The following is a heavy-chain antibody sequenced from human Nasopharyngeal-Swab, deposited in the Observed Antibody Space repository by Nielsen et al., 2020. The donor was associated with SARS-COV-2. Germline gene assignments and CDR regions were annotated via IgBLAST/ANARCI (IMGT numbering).Heavy chain of an antibody. CDR3: ARSGRITIFGVFINYYYYMDA. D-gene: IGHD3-3*01. V-gene: IGHV1-46*01. Sequence: WVGQAPGQGLEWMGIINPTGGSTSYAQKFQGRVTMTRDTSTSTVYMELSSLRSEDTAVYYCARSGRITIFGVFINYYYYMDAWGKGTTVTVS. J-gene: IGHJ6*03. CDR2: INPTGGST.